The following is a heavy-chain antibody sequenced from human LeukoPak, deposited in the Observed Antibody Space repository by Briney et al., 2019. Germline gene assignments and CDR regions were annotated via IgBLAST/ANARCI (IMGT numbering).Heavy chain of an antibody. D-gene: IGHD6-19*01. CDR2: ISSSSSYI. J-gene: IGHJ3*02. Sequence: GGSLRLSCVASGFTFSSYSMNWVRQAPGKGLEWVSSISSSSSYIYYADSVKGRFTISRDNAKNSLYLQMNSLRAEDTAVYYCARQSVAGDAFDIWGQGTMVTVSS. CDR1: GFTFSSYS. V-gene: IGHV3-21*01. CDR3: ARQSVAGDAFDI.